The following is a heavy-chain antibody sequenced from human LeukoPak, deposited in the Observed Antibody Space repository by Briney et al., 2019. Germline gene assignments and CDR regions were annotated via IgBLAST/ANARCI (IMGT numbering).Heavy chain of an antibody. J-gene: IGHJ4*02. V-gene: IGHV3-30-3*01. D-gene: IGHD6-6*01. CDR1: GFTFSSYA. CDR3: AREGGYSSSYFDY. Sequence: GRSLRLSCAASGFTFSSYAMHWVRQAPGKGLEWVAVISYDGSNKYYADSVKGRFTISRDNSKNTLYLQMNSLRAEDTAVYYCAREGGYSSSYFDYWGQGTLVTVSS. CDR2: ISYDGSNK.